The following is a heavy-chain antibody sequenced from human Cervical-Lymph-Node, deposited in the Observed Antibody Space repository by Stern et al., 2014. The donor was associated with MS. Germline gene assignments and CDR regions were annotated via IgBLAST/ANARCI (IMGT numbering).Heavy chain of an antibody. CDR1: GYTFTSDD. J-gene: IGHJ4*02. CDR3: TKAGDS. Sequence: QMQLVQSGAEVKKPGASVKVSCKTSGYTFTSDDINWVRQASGQGLEWMGWMKPDRGDNGYAQKFQGRLTINRDTSISTAYMELTTLRSEDTAVYYCTKAGDSWGKGTLVIVSS. V-gene: IGHV1-8*01. CDR2: MKPDRGDN.